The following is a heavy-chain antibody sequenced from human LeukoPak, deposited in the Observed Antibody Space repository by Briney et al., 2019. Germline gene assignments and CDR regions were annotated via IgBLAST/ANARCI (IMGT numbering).Heavy chain of an antibody. CDR3: VRGYSSGRKDGMDV. D-gene: IGHD6-19*01. V-gene: IGHV3-74*03. J-gene: IGHJ6*02. Sequence: GGSLRLSCAASGFTSSSYWMHWVRQAPGKGMVWVSRINGDGSSTTYVDSVKGRFTISRDNAKNTLYLQMNSLRAEETAVYYCVRGYSSGRKDGMDVWGQGTTVHVSS. CDR2: INGDGSST. CDR1: GFTSSSYW.